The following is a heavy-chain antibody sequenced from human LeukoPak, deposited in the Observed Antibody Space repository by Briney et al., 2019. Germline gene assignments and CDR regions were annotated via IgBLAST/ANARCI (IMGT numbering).Heavy chain of an antibody. V-gene: IGHV3-48*03. Sequence: GGSLRLFCTASGFTFSSYEMNWVRQARGKGLEGVSFISSSGTTVKQPASVKGRFTISRDNAKNSVHLQMDNLRVEDTAVYYCARGWDRAHPTGFEFDVWGQGTLVTVSS. CDR2: ISSSGTTV. CDR3: ARGWDRAHPTGFEFDV. J-gene: IGHJ4*02. CDR1: GFTFSSYE. D-gene: IGHD1-26*01.